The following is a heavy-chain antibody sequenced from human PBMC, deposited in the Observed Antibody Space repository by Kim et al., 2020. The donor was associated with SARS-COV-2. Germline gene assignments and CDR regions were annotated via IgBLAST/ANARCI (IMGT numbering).Heavy chain of an antibody. CDR1: GFSFNKYA. CDR2: ISYDASYK. D-gene: IGHD4-17*01. CDR3: ARQGDYCFDV. V-gene: IGHV3-30-3*01. J-gene: IGHJ3*01. Sequence: GGSLRLFCAASGFSFNKYAMHWVRQAPGKGLEWVAEISYDASYKHYLDSVKGRFTISRDNSKKTLYLQMNSLRTEDTAVYYCARQGDYCFDVWGQGTLV.